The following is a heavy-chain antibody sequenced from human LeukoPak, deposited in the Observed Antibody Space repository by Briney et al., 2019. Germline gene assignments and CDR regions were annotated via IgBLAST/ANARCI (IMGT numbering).Heavy chain of an antibody. CDR1: GGSISSYY. J-gene: IGHJ4*02. D-gene: IGHD1-14*01. V-gene: IGHV4-4*07. CDR3: ASVGTSGPDSRIDY. Sequence: SETLSLTCTVSGGSISSYYWSWIRQPAGKGLEWIGRIYTSGSTNYNPSLKSRVTMSVDTSKNQFSLKLSSVTAADTAVYYCASVGTSGPDSRIDYWGQGTLVTVSS. CDR2: IYTSGST.